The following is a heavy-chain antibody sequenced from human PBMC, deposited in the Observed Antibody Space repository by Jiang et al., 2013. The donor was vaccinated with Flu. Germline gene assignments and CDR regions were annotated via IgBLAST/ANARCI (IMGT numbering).Heavy chain of an antibody. J-gene: IGHJ5*02. CDR2: TYYRSKWYN. V-gene: IGHV6-1*01. D-gene: IGHD3-3*01. CDR3: ARGLGLRFLEWYTQFDP. CDR1: GDSVSSNSAA. Sequence: QTLSLTCAISGDSVSSNSAAWNWIRQSPSRGLEWLGRTYYRSKWYNDYAVSVKSRITINPDTSKNQFSLQLNSVTPEDTAVYYCARGLGLRFLEWYTQFDPWGQGTLVTVSS.